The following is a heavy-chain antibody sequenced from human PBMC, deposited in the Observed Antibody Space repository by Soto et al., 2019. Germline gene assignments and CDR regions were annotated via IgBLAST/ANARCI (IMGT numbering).Heavy chain of an antibody. V-gene: IGHV3-53*01. CDR1: GFSVSSNY. CDR2: HYSGGST. D-gene: IGHD1-26*01. J-gene: IGHJ5*02. Sequence: PGGSLTLSCAISGFSVSSNYLSCLRQAPGRGLEWVSVHYSGGSTYYADSVQGRFTISRDKSNNTLYLQMRRVGAEDTAVYFCARHRHPRGTVGATSPLDTRGQGTQVTVSS. CDR3: ARHRHPRGTVGATSPLDT.